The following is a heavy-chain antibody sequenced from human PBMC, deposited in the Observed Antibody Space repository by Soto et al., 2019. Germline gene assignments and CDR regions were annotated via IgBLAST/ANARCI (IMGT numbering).Heavy chain of an antibody. D-gene: IGHD6-13*01. CDR3: ASRPAYSRSWYGY. J-gene: IGHJ4*02. CDR1: GGSISSSSYY. Sequence: SETLSLTCTVSGGSISSSSYYWGWIRQPPGKGLEWIGSIYYSGSTYYNPSLKSRVTISVDTSKNQFSLKLSSVTAADTAVYYCASRPAYSRSWYGYWGQGTLVPVSS. CDR2: IYYSGST. V-gene: IGHV4-39*01.